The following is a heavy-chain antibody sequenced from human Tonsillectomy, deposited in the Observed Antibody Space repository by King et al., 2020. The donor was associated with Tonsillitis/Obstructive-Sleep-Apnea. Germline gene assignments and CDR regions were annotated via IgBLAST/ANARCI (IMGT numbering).Heavy chain of an antibody. CDR1: GGSFSGYY. V-gene: IGHV4-34*01. CDR2: IYHSGST. D-gene: IGHD6-6*01. Sequence: VQLPQWGAGLLKPSETLSLTCAVYGGSFSGYYWTWIRQPPGKGLEWIGEIYHSGSTNYNPSLKSRVTISVDTSKNQFSLKLRSVTAADTAVYYCARVPMEFRSSFDYWGQGILVTVSS. J-gene: IGHJ4*02. CDR3: ARVPMEFRSSFDY.